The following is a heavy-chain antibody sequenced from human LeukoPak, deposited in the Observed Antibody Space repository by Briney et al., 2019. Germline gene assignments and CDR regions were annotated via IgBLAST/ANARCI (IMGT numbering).Heavy chain of an antibody. J-gene: IGHJ4*02. CDR3: ASRAYYDSSGLDY. D-gene: IGHD3-22*01. CDR2: IYSSGDT. V-gene: IGHV4-59*08. CDR1: GGTISSYY. Sequence: SETLSLPCTVSGGTISSYYWSWVRQPPGKGLEWIGDIYSSGDTNYNPSLKSRVNISVGTSKKHFSLKLSSVTAADTAVYYCASRAYYDSSGLDYWGQGILVTVSS.